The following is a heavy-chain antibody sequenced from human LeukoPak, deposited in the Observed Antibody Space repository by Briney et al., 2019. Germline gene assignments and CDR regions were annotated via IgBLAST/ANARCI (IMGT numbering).Heavy chain of an antibody. CDR2: INLNSGAT. J-gene: IGHJ4*02. V-gene: IGHV1-2*02. CDR1: GYTFTGYY. D-gene: IGHD1-26*01. Sequence: ASVKVSCKASGYTFTGYYMHWVRQAPGQGLEWMGCINLNSGATRYAQMYQGRVTMTWDTSITTAYMELSSLTSDDTAVYYCATERSGSYSPGDYWGQGTLVTFSS. CDR3: ATERSGSYSPGDY.